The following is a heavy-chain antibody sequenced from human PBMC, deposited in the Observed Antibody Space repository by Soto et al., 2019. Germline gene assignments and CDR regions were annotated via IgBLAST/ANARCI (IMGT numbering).Heavy chain of an antibody. J-gene: IGHJ6*02. Sequence: EVQLVESGGGLVQPGGSLRLSCAASGFTFSSYWMSWVRQAPGKGLEWVANIKQDGSEKYYVDSVKGRFIISRDNAMNSLYLQMNSLRAEDTAVYYCASTPYYYGSGSYYTVRYYGMDVWGQGTTVTVSS. V-gene: IGHV3-7*05. CDR1: GFTFSSYW. CDR2: IKQDGSEK. CDR3: ASTPYYYGSGSYYTVRYYGMDV. D-gene: IGHD3-10*01.